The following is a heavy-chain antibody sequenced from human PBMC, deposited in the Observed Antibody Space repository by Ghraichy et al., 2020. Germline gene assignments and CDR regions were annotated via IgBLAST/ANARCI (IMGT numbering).Heavy chain of an antibody. CDR2: ISNSGGST. CDR1: GFTLSRYA. Sequence: GGSLRLSCAASGFTLSRYAMRWVRQAPGKGLEWVSGISNSGGSTHYADSVMGRFTISRDNSKNTLYLHMNRLRVEDTAVYFCAKGGYYDSTVDAFDIWGQGTMVTVSS. J-gene: IGHJ3*02. CDR3: AKGGYYDSTVDAFDI. V-gene: IGHV3-23*01. D-gene: IGHD3-22*01.